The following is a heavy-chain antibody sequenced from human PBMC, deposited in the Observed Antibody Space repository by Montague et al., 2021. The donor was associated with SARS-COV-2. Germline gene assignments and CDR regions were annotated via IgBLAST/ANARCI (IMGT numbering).Heavy chain of an antibody. D-gene: IGHD3-9*01. J-gene: IGHJ4*02. CDR1: GGSISSSNYF. Sequence: SETLSLTCTVSGGSISSSNYFWGWIRQPPGKGLEWIGSIYFGGGTYYNPSLKSRVTISVDTSKNQFSLKLSSVTAADTAVYYCARSRENYNILTGYPYYFDYWGQGTLVTVSS. CDR2: IYFGGGT. CDR3: ARSRENYNILTGYPYYFDY. V-gene: IGHV4-39*07.